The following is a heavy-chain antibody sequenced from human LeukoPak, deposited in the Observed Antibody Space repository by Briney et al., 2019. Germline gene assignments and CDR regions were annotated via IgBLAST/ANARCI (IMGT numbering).Heavy chain of an antibody. CDR2: IYYSGST. V-gene: IGHV4-39*07. D-gene: IGHD4-11*01. CDR3: ARLTRIRNADY. Sequence: PSETLSLTCTVSGGSISSSSYYWGWIRQPPGTGLEWIGSIYYSGSTYYNPSLKSRVTISVDTSKNQFSLKLSSVTAADTAVYYCARLTRIRNADYWGQGTLVTVSS. J-gene: IGHJ4*02. CDR1: GGSISSSSYY.